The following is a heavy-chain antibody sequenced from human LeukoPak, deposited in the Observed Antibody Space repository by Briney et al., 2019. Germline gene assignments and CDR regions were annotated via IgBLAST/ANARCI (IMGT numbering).Heavy chain of an antibody. D-gene: IGHD4-17*01. CDR3: ARGGRVTVTNAEYFQH. CDR2: IYYSGST. V-gene: IGHV4-59*01. CDR1: GGSISSYY. J-gene: IGHJ1*01. Sequence: SETLSLTCTVSGGSISSYYWSWIRQPPGRGLEWIGYIYYSGSTDYNPSLKSRVTISVDASKNQFSLKLSSVTAADTAVYYCARGGRVTVTNAEYFQHWGQGTLVTVSS.